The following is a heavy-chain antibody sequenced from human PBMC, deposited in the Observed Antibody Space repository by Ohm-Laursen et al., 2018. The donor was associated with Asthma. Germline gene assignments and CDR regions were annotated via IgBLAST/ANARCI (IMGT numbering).Heavy chain of an antibody. CDR2: GGSYYDGGLK. Sequence: SLRLSCAATGFTFRSYAMHWVRQAPGKGLEWVAVGGSYYDGGLKYYADSVNGRFTVSRDDSKNTLYLQMNSLRSDDTAVYYCARVSPLTGTWDYYGMDVWGQGTTVTVSS. CDR3: ARVSPLTGTWDYYGMDV. J-gene: IGHJ6*02. CDR1: GFTFRSYA. D-gene: IGHD1-1*01. V-gene: IGHV3-30-3*01.